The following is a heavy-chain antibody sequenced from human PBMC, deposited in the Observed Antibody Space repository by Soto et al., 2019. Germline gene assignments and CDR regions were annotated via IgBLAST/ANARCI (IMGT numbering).Heavy chain of an antibody. CDR1: GCTFSSYA. V-gene: IGHV1-69*13. J-gene: IGHJ5*02. CDR3: ARGGYYDSSGYSPYYWFDP. Sequence: SVKVSCKASGCTFSSYAISWVRQAPGQGLEWMGGIIPIFGTANYAQKFQGRVTITADESTSTAYMELSSLRSEDTAVYYCARGGYYDSSGYSPYYWFDPWGQGTLVTVSS. CDR2: IIPIFGTA. D-gene: IGHD3-22*01.